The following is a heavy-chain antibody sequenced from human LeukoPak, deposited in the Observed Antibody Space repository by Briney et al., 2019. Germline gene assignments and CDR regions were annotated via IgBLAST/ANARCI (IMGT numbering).Heavy chain of an antibody. D-gene: IGHD3-3*01. Sequence: PGGSLRLSCAASGFTFDDYSMHWVRQAPGKGLEWVSYISSSSSTIYYADSVKGRFTISRDNAKNSLYLQMNSLRAEDTAVYYCARGYDFWTPYGMDVWGQGTTVTVSS. J-gene: IGHJ6*02. V-gene: IGHV3-48*01. CDR3: ARGYDFWTPYGMDV. CDR2: ISSSSSTI. CDR1: GFTFDDYS.